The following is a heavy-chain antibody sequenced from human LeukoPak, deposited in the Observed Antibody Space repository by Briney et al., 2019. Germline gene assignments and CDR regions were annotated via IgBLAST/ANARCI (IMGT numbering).Heavy chain of an antibody. CDR2: IYPGDSDT. J-gene: IGHJ2*01. Sequence: GESLKISCKGSGYSITRYWIGWVRQMPGKGLEWMGIIYPGDSDTRYRPSFQGQVTISADKSINTAYLQWSSLKASDTARYYCARLWSGSYYARYFDLWGRGTLVTVSS. V-gene: IGHV5-51*01. D-gene: IGHD1-26*01. CDR3: ARLWSGSYYARYFDL. CDR1: GYSITRYW.